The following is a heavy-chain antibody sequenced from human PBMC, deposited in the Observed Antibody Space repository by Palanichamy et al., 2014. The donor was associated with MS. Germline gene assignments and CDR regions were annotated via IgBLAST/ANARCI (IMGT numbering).Heavy chain of an antibody. J-gene: IGHJ3*02. V-gene: IGHV4-59*01. CDR3: TRAVAGTMSAFDI. CDR1: GGSISSYY. Sequence: LSLSCTVSGGSISSYYWSWIRQPPGKGLEWIGYIYYSGSTNYNPSLKSRVTISVDTSKNQFTLKLSAVTAADTAVYYCTRAVAGTMSAFDIWGQGTMVTASS. CDR2: IYYSGST. D-gene: IGHD6-19*01.